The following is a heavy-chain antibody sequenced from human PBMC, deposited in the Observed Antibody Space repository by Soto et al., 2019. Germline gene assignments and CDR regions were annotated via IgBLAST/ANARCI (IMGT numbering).Heavy chain of an antibody. V-gene: IGHV3-64D*06. CDR3: VKQAHGLDGVAFDY. CDR1: GFIFSEST. Sequence: GGSLRLSCSASGFIFSESTIYWVRQVPGKGLEAISAVSTSGRSTYYADSVKDRFTISRDNSKNTLFLQMGSLRPEDTAIYYCVKQAHGLDGVAFDYWGQGTQVTVS. D-gene: IGHD2-15*01. CDR2: VSTSGRST. J-gene: IGHJ4*02.